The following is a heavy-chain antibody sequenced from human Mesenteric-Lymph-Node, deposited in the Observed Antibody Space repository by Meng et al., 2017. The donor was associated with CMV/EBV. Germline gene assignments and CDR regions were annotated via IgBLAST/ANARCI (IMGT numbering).Heavy chain of an antibody. CDR2: IYYSGST. CDR1: GGSISPYY. D-gene: IGHD2-21*01. V-gene: IGHV4-59*01. CDR3: ARGVNYYYYGMDV. J-gene: IGHJ6*02. Sequence: GSLRLSCTVSGGSISPYYWSWIRQPPGKGLEWIGYIYYSGSTNYNPSLKSRVTISVDTSKNQFSLKLSSVTAADTAVYYCARGVNYYYYGMDVWGQGTTVTVSS.